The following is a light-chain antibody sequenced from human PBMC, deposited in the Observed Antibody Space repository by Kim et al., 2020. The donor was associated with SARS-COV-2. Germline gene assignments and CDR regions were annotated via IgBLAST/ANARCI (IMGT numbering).Light chain of an antibody. CDR2: GKN. J-gene: IGLJ2*01. V-gene: IGLV3-19*01. Sequence: SSELTQDPAVSVALGQTVRITCQGDSLRSYYASWYQQKPGQAPVLVIYGKNNRPSGIPDRFSGSSSGNTASLTITGAQAEDEADYYCNSRDSRGNRLLVF. CDR3: NSRDSRGNRLLV. CDR1: SLRSYY.